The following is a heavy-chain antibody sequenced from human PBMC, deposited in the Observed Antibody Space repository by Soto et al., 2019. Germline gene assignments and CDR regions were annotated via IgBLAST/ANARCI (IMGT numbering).Heavy chain of an antibody. J-gene: IGHJ4*02. Sequence: QVQLVESGGGVVQPGRSLRLSCAASGFTFSTYGMHWVRQAPGEGLEWVAVIWSDGSNENYADSVKGRFAISRDNSKSTLYLKMNSLRAEDTAVYYCATDRGGSPFDYWGQGTLVTVSS. CDR3: ATDRGGSPFDY. D-gene: IGHD1-26*01. CDR2: IWSDGSNE. V-gene: IGHV3-33*01. CDR1: GFTFSTYG.